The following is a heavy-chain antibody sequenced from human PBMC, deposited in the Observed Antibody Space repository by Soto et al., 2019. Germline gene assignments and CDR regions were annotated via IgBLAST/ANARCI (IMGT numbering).Heavy chain of an antibody. D-gene: IGHD3-22*01. CDR3: ARHPSEYYYDSSGQSPAFDY. V-gene: IGHV4-39*01. CDR1: GGSISSSSYY. CDR2: IYYSGST. J-gene: IGHJ4*02. Sequence: SETLSLTCTVSGGSISSSSYYWGWIRQPPGKGLEWIGSIYYSGSTYYNPSLKSRVTISVDTSKNQFSLKLSSVTAADTAVYYCARHPSEYYYDSSGQSPAFDYWGQGTLVTVSS.